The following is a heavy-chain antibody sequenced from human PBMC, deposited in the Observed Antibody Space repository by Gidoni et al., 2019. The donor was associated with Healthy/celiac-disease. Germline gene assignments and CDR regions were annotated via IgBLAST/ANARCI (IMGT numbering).Heavy chain of an antibody. V-gene: IGHV3-53*01. CDR3: ARERLKGSNAFDI. CDR2: IYSGGST. D-gene: IGHD2-21*02. CDR1: GFTVSSHY. Sequence: EVQRVESGGGLIQPGGSLRLSCAASGFTVSSHYMSWVRQAPGKGLEWVSVIYSGGSTYYADSVKGRFTISRDNSKHTLYLQMNSLRAEDTAVYYCARERLKGSNAFDIWGQGTMVTVSS. J-gene: IGHJ3*02.